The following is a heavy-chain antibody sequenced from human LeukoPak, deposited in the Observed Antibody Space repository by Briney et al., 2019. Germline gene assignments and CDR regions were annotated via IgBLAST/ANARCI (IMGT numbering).Heavy chain of an antibody. J-gene: IGHJ4*02. Sequence: GGSLRLSCAASGFTFSSYAMSWVRQAPGKGLEWVSAISGSGGSTYYADSVKGRFTISRDNAKNSLYLQMNSLRADDTAVYYCARDLDYYATDYWGQGTLVTVSS. D-gene: IGHD3/OR15-3a*01. V-gene: IGHV3-23*01. CDR2: ISGSGGST. CDR3: ARDLDYYATDY. CDR1: GFTFSSYA.